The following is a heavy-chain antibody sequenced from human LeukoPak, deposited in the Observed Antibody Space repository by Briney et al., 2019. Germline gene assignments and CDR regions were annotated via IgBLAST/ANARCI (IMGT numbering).Heavy chain of an antibody. D-gene: IGHD4-11*01. J-gene: IGHJ4*02. CDR1: GFTFSSYA. V-gene: IGHV3-23*01. Sequence: GGSLRLSCAASGFTFSSYAMSWVRQAPGKGLEWVSAISGSGGSTYYADSVKGRFTISRDNSKNTLYLQMNSLRAEDTAVYYCAKDGSYSNHQNLIGYYFDYWGQGTLVTVSS. CDR2: ISGSGGST. CDR3: AKDGSYSNHQNLIGYYFDY.